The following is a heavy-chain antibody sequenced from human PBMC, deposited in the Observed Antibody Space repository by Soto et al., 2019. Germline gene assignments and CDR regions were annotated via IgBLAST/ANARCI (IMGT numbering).Heavy chain of an antibody. J-gene: IGHJ6*02. D-gene: IGHD3-3*01. CDR3: ARNPYYDFWSGLLGMDV. Sequence: GSLRLSCAASGFTFSSYSMNWVRQAPGKGLEWVSYISSSSSTIYYADSVKGRFTISRDNAKNSLYLQMNSLRDEDTAVYYCARNPYYDFWSGLLGMDVWGQGTTVTV. CDR2: ISSSSSTI. CDR1: GFTFSSYS. V-gene: IGHV3-48*02.